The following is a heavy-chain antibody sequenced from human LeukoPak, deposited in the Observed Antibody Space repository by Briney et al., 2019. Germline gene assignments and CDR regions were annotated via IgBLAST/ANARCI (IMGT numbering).Heavy chain of an antibody. V-gene: IGHV5-51*01. J-gene: IGHJ3*02. Sequence: GESLKISCKGSGYSFTSYWIGWVRQMPGKGLEWMGIIYPGDPDTRYSPSFQGQVTISADKSISTAYLQWSSLKASDTAMYYCARLKPYYYDSSGYYPPLGDAFDIWGQGTMVTVSS. D-gene: IGHD3-22*01. CDR1: GYSFTSYW. CDR2: IYPGDPDT. CDR3: ARLKPYYYDSSGYYPPLGDAFDI.